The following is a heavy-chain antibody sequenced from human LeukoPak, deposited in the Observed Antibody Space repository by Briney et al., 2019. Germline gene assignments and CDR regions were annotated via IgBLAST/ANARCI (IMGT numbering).Heavy chain of an antibody. Sequence: SETLSLTCAVYGGSFSGYYWSWIRQPPGKGLEWIGEINHSGSTNYNPALKSRVTISVDTSKNQFSLKLSSVTAADTAVYYCAREAAIRGYYYYYYMDAWGKGTTVTVSS. J-gene: IGHJ6*03. D-gene: IGHD2-2*02. CDR1: GGSFSGYY. CDR3: AREAAIRGYYYYYYMDA. CDR2: INHSGST. V-gene: IGHV4-34*01.